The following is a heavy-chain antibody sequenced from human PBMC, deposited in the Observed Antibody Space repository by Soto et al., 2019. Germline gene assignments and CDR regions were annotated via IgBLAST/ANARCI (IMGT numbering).Heavy chain of an antibody. V-gene: IGHV4-30-4*01. CDR3: ARVNIVVVVAATHEYFQH. CDR1: GGSISSGDYY. J-gene: IGHJ1*01. Sequence: QVQLQESGPGLVKPSQTLSLTCTVSGGSISSGDYYWSWIRQPPGKGLEWIGYIYYSGSTYYNPSLKSRVTISVDPSKNQFSLKLSSVTAADTAVYYCARVNIVVVVAATHEYFQHWGQGTLVTVSS. D-gene: IGHD2-15*01. CDR2: IYYSGST.